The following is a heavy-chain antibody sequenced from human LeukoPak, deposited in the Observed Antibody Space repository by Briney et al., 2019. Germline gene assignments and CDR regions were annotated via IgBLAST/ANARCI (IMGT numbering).Heavy chain of an antibody. CDR1: GGSFSGYY. D-gene: IGHD2-2*03. V-gene: IGHV4-34*01. CDR2: INHSGST. J-gene: IGHJ4*02. CDR3: ARHAGYLSSRRYFDY. Sequence: PSETLSLTCAVYGGSFSGYYWSWIRQPPGKGLEWIGEINHSGSTNYNPSLKSRVTISVDTSKNQFSLKLSSVTAADTAVYYCARHAGYLSSRRYFDYWGQGTLVTVSS.